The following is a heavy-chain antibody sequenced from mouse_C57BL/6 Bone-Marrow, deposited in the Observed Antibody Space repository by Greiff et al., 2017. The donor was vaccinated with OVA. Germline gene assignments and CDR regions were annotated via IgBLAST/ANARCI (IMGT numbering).Heavy chain of an antibody. D-gene: IGHD2-1*01. CDR3: SEDSAVYYCAIYYGNYSYYAMDY. CDR2: GQGLEWIG. J-gene: IGHJ4*01. CDR1: YTFSRRVH. V-gene: IGHV1-87*01. Sequence: VQLQQSGPELARPWASVKISCQAFYTFSRRVHFAIRDTNYWMQWVKQRPGQGLEWIGAIYPGNGDTSYNQKFKGKATLTADKSSSTAYMQLSSLTSEDSAVYYCAIYYGNYSYYAMDYWGQGTSVTVSS.